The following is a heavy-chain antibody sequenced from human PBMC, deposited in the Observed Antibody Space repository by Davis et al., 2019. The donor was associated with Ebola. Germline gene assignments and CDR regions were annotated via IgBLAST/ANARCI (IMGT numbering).Heavy chain of an antibody. V-gene: IGHV3-11*04. CDR1: GFTFSDYY. J-gene: IGHJ4*02. CDR2: ISGGGRTI. CDR3: ARGVHSSTSVSWGDY. Sequence: GESLKISCAASGFTFSDYYMSWIRQAPGKGLEWVSYISGGGRTIYYADSVKGRFTISRDNAKNSLYLQMNSLRAEDTAVYYCARGVHSSTSVSWGDYWGQGTLVTVSS. D-gene: IGHD6-13*01.